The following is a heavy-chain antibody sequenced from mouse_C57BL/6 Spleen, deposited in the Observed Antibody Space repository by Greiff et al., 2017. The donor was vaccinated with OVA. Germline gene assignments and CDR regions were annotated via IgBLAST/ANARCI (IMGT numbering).Heavy chain of an antibody. CDR3: AEGGYPYYYAMDY. D-gene: IGHD2-2*01. V-gene: IGHV14-2*01. CDR2: IDPEDGET. CDR1: GFNFTDYY. Sequence: EVQLQQSGAELVKPGASVKLSCTASGFNFTDYYMHWVQQRPEQGLEWIGSIDPEDGETKYAPKFPGKATITADTSSNTAYLQLSSLTAEDTAVYYGAEGGYPYYYAMDYWGQGTSVTVSS. J-gene: IGHJ4*01.